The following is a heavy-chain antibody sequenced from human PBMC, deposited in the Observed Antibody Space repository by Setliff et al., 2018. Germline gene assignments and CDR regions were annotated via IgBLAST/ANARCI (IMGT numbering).Heavy chain of an antibody. CDR3: ARFSSSWYPSEPVQAFDI. CDR2: ISAYNGNT. CDR1: GYTFTNYG. D-gene: IGHD6-13*01. V-gene: IGHV1-18*01. Sequence: ASVKVSCKASGYTFTNYGISWVRQAPGQGLEWMGWISAYNGNTNYAQKLQGRVTMTTDTSTSTAYMELRSLRSDDTAVYYCARFSSSWYPSEPVQAFDIWGQGTMVTVSS. J-gene: IGHJ3*02.